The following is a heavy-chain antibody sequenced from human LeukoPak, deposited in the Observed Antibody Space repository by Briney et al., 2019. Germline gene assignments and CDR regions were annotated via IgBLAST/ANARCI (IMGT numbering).Heavy chain of an antibody. D-gene: IGHD3-16*01. CDR2: ISDSGGYT. J-gene: IGHJ4*02. CDR3: AKRRAGPDPQRGLDY. Sequence: GGSLRLSCAASGFTFSAYVMHWVRQAPGKGLQWVAVISDSGGYTQYADSVKGRFTISRDNSKNTLYLQMNSLRAEDTAVYYCAKRRAGPDPQRGLDYWGQGTLVTVSS. CDR1: GFTFSAYV. V-gene: IGHV3-23*01.